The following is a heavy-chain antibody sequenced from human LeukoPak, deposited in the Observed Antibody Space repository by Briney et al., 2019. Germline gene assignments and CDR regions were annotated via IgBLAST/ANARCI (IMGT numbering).Heavy chain of an antibody. CDR2: VYYSGST. J-gene: IGHJ4*02. CDR1: GGSISSSSYY. V-gene: IGHV4-39*01. CDR3: ARPNDYGDLVDY. D-gene: IGHD4-17*01. Sequence: SETLSLTCTVSGGSISSSSYYWGWIRQPPGKGLEWIGSVYYSGSTYYNPSLKSRVPISVDTSKNQFSLKLSSVTAADTAVYYCARPNDYGDLVDYWGQGTLVTVSS.